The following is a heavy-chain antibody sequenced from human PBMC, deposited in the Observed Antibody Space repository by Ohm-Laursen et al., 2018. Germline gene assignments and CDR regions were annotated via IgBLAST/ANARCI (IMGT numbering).Heavy chain of an antibody. CDR3: ARGSEGPSPPY. CDR2: INKDESEK. J-gene: IGHJ4*02. Sequence: SLRLSCAASGFPFYSSWMTWVRQPPGKGLEWVANINKDESEKYYVDSVKGRFTISKDNAKNSLYLQMNSLKFEDTAVYYCARGSEGPSPPYWGQGTLVTVSS. V-gene: IGHV3-7*01. CDR1: GFPFYSSW.